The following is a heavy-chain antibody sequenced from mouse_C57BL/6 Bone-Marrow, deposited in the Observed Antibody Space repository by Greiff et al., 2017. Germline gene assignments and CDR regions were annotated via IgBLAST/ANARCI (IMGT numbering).Heavy chain of an antibody. CDR1: GFTFSSYA. V-gene: IGHV5-4*01. CDR3: SRDIYYCSYYYAMDY. J-gene: IGHJ4*01. Sequence: EVKLMESGGGLVKPGGSLKLSCAASGFTFSSYAMSWVRQTPEKRLEWVANISDGGSYTYYPDNVKGRFTISRDNAKNNLYLQMSHLKSEDTAMYYCSRDIYYCSYYYAMDYWGQGPSVTVSS. CDR2: ISDGGSYT. D-gene: IGHD2-2*01.